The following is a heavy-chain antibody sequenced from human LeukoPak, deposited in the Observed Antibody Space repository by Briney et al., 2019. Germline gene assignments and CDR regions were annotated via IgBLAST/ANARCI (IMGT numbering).Heavy chain of an antibody. J-gene: IGHJ4*02. CDR3: AKDSITFGGVIVQDFDY. CDR2: LRGSGGST. D-gene: IGHD3-16*02. CDR1: GFTFSSFA. Sequence: GGSLRLSCGGSGFTFSSFAMNWVRQAPGKGLEWVSVLRGSGGSTYYSDSVKGRFTISRDNSKNTLYLQMNSLRAEDTAVYYCAKDSITFGGVIVQDFDYWGQGTLVTVSS. V-gene: IGHV3-23*01.